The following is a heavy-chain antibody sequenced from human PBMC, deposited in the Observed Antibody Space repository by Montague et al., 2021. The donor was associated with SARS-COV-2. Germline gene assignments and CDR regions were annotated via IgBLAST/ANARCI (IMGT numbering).Heavy chain of an antibody. CDR1: GGSISNSSYY. D-gene: IGHD3-22*01. CDR2: IYYSGST. Sequence: TLSLTCTVSGGSISNSSYYWGWIRQPPGKGLEWIGYIYYSGSTYYNPSLKSRVTISVDTSKNQFSLKLSSVTAADTAVYYCARFPYYYDNWFDPWGQGTLVTVSS. V-gene: IGHV4-30-4*08. CDR3: ARFPYYYDNWFDP. J-gene: IGHJ5*02.